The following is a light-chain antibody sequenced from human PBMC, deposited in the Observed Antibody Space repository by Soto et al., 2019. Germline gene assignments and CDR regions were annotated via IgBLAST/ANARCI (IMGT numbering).Light chain of an antibody. CDR2: AAS. V-gene: IGKV1-39*01. J-gene: IGKJ1*01. CDR1: QRISNY. Sequence: DIQLNQSPSSLSASLGETASISCRASQRISNYLNWYQQKPGKAPKLLIFAASSLQSEIPSRFSGSGSGTVFTLTISSLQPEDLGTYYCQQYYSYPRTFGQGTKVDIK. CDR3: QQYYSYPRT.